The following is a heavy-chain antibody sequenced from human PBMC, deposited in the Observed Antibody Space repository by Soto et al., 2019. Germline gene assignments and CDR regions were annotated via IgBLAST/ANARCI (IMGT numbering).Heavy chain of an antibody. CDR2: ISSSGSTI. D-gene: IGHD5-18*01. CDR1: GFTFSVYY. Sequence: GGSLRLSCAASGFTFSVYYMSWIRQAQGKGLEWVSYISSSGSTIYYADSVKGRFTISRDNAKNSLYLQMNSLRAEDTAVYYCARQFPDRNTAMGNHFDYWGQGTLVTVSS. J-gene: IGHJ4*02. CDR3: ARQFPDRNTAMGNHFDY. V-gene: IGHV3-11*01.